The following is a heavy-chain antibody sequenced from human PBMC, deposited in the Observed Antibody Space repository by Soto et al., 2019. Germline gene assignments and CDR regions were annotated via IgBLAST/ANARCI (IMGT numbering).Heavy chain of an antibody. CDR1: AGSFSHYY. CDR2: IKHGGSS. J-gene: IGHJ3*02. V-gene: IGHV4-34*01. CDR3: ARGGSSDWQVALDI. D-gene: IGHD6-19*01. Sequence: QVQQQPGGAGLLKPSETLSLTCSVYAGSFSHYYWNWIRQSPGKGLEWIGKIKHGGSSSYNPSLSSRVSISVDMSKNQFSLTLSSVTAADTAVYYCARGGSSDWQVALDIWGQGTMVPVSS.